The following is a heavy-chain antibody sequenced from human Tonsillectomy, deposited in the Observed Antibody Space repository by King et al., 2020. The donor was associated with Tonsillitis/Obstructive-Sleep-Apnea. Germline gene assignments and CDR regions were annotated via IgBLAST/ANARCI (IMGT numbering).Heavy chain of an antibody. V-gene: IGHV5-10-1*01. CDR3: ARGIIILESAFDV. CDR2: IDPSDSYT. Sequence: VQLVESGAEVKKPGESLRISCKGSGYRFTNYWISWVRQMPGKGLEWMGKIDPSDSYTDYSPSFQGHGTIPADKAISTAYLQLSSLKASDTAMYYCARGIIILESAFDVWGQGTMVTVSS. D-gene: IGHD3-10*01. J-gene: IGHJ3*01. CDR1: GYRFTNYW.